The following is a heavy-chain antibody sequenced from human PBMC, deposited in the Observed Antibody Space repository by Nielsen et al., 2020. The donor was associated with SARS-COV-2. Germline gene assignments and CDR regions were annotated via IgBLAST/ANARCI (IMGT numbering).Heavy chain of an antibody. CDR3: ARLRFRAVAGTRYGDY. CDR2: IFPGDSDT. CDR1: GYSFPKYW. J-gene: IGHJ4*02. D-gene: IGHD6-19*01. Sequence: KVSCKASGYSFPKYWIAWVRQKPGKGLEWMGIIFPGDSDTRYSPSFQGQVTISADKSISTAYLQWSSLKTSDTAMYYCARLRFRAVAGTRYGDYWGQGTLVVVSS. V-gene: IGHV5-51*01.